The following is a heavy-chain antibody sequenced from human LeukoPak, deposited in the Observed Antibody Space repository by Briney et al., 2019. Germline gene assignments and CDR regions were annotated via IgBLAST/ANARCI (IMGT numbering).Heavy chain of an antibody. D-gene: IGHD6-19*01. J-gene: IGHJ4*02. CDR2: INPNSGGT. CDR1: GYTFTGYY. Sequence: ASVKVSCTASGYTFTGYYMHWVRQAPGQGLEWMGWINPNSGGTIYAQKFQGRVTMTEDTSTDTAYMELSSLRSDDTAVYYCATTSSGYDYWGQGTLVTVSS. CDR3: ATTSSGYDY. V-gene: IGHV1-2*02.